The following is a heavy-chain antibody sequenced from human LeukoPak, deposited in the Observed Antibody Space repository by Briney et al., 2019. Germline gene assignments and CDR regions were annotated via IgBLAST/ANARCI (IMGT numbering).Heavy chain of an antibody. CDR2: IYYSGST. V-gene: IGHV4-31*03. J-gene: IGHJ4*02. CDR3: ARGRGVMDY. Sequence: SQTLSLTCTVSGGSISSGGYSWSWIRQHPGKGLEWIGYIYYSGSTYYNPSLKSRVTISVDTSKNQFSLKLSSVTAADTAVYYCARGRGVMDYWGQGTLVTVSS. CDR1: GGSISSGGYS. D-gene: IGHD3-10*01.